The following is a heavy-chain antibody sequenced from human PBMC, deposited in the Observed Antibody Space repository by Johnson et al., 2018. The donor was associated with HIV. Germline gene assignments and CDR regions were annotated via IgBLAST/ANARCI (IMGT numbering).Heavy chain of an antibody. CDR3: ARDGRGLDAFDI. CDR1: GFPFSSYA. J-gene: IGHJ3*02. V-gene: IGHV3-30-3*01. CDR2: ISFDGNTR. Sequence: VQVVESGGGVVQPGRSLRLSCAASGFPFSSYAMHWVRQAPGRGLEWVALISFDGNTRFFADSVKGRFTISRDNAKNSLYRQMNSLRDVDTAVYYCARDGRGLDAFDIWGQGTMVTVSS. D-gene: IGHD3/OR15-3a*01.